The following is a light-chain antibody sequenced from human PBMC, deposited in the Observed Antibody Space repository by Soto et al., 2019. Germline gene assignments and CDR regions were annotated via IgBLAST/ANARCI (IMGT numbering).Light chain of an antibody. CDR1: QSVSNNY. J-gene: IGKJ4*02. V-gene: IGKV3-11*01. CDR3: QQRSSWPLT. CDR2: GAS. Sequence: IAMTQSPGTLCLFPGARATLSGIASQSVSNNYLAWYQQKPGQAPRLLIDGASNRATGIPARFSGSGSGTDFTLTISSLEPEDFAVYFCQQRSSWPLTFGGGTKVDI.